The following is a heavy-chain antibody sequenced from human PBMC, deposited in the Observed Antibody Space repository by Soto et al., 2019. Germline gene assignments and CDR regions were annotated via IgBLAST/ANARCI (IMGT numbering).Heavy chain of an antibody. CDR2: VSAVNANT. V-gene: IGHV1-3*01. D-gene: IGHD6-13*01. Sequence: QVQLVQSGAEVRKPGASVRISCKTSGYPFTSYTIYWVRQAPGQRLEWMGWVSAVNANTKYSQKFQGSITLVSDTSASAVYMELNSLTSEDTAIYYCARGRLYSTSWYFDYWGQGTLVTVSS. CDR1: GYPFTSYT. CDR3: ARGRLYSTSWYFDY. J-gene: IGHJ4*02.